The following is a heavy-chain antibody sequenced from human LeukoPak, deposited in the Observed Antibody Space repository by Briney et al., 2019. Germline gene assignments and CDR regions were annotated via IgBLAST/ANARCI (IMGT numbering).Heavy chain of an antibody. J-gene: IGHJ4*02. CDR3: ARWEIRGTAHKLDY. D-gene: IGHD1-7*01. V-gene: IGHV3-7*01. CDR1: GFTFSRYW. Sequence: PGGSLRLSCAASGFTFSRYWMSWARQAPGEGLEWVAIIEQDGSQKYYVDSVKGRFTISRDNAKNSMYLQMNSLRAEDTAVYYCARWEIRGTAHKLDYWGQGTLVTVSS. CDR2: IEQDGSQK.